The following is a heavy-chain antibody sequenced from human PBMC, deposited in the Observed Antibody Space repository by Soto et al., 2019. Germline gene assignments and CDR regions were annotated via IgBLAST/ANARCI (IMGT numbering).Heavy chain of an antibody. CDR1: GGTFSSYA. CDR2: IIPIFGTA. V-gene: IGHV1-69*06. CDR3: AKRKTIFGVTDRASIDY. D-gene: IGHD3-3*01. J-gene: IGHJ4*02. Sequence: QVQLVQSGAEVKKPGSSVKVSCKASGGTFSSYAISWVRQAPGQGLEWMGGIIPIFGTANYAQKFQGRVTITADKSTSTAYMELSSLRSEDTAVYYCAKRKTIFGVTDRASIDYWGQGTLITVSS.